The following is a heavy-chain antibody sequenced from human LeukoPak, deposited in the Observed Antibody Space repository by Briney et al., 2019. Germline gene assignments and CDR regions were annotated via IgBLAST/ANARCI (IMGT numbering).Heavy chain of an antibody. Sequence: GASVKVSCKASGYTFTSYYMHWVRQAPGQELEWMGIINPSGGSTSYAQKFQGRVTMTRDMSTSTVYMELSSLRSEDTAVYYCARDRYLAARPGLFDYWGQGTLVTVSS. D-gene: IGHD6-6*01. CDR3: ARDRYLAARPGLFDY. J-gene: IGHJ4*02. CDR1: GYTFTSYY. V-gene: IGHV1-46*01. CDR2: INPSGGST.